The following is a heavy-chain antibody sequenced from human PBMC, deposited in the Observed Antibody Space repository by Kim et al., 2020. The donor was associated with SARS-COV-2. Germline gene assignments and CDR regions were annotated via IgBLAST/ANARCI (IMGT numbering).Heavy chain of an antibody. Sequence: GGSLRLSCAVSGFTFSSYAMSWVRQAPGKGLEWVSAISGSGGSTYYADSVKGRFTISRDNSKNTLYLQMNSLRAEDTAVYYCAKGGAAAGTGGRYFDYWGQGTLVTVSS. CDR1: GFTFSSYA. D-gene: IGHD6-13*01. CDR2: ISGSGGST. J-gene: IGHJ4*02. V-gene: IGHV3-23*01. CDR3: AKGGAAAGTGGRYFDY.